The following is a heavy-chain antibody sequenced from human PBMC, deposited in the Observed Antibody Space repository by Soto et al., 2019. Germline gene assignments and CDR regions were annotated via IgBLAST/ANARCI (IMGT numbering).Heavy chain of an antibody. D-gene: IGHD1-26*01. V-gene: IGHV3-7*05. CDR3: ARGPYFRNGDGTSFDY. Sequence: PGGSLRLSCAASGFTFSSYWMSWVRQAPGKGLEWVANIKQDGSEKYYVDSVKGRFTISRDNAKNSLYLQMNSLRAEDTAVYYCARGPYFRNGDGTSFDYWGQGTLVTVSS. J-gene: IGHJ4*02. CDR1: GFTFSSYW. CDR2: IKQDGSEK.